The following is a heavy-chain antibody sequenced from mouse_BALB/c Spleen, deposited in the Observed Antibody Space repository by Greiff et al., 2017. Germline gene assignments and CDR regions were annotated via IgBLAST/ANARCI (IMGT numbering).Heavy chain of an antibody. V-gene: IGHV1-37*01. CDR3: GRGDYDAWFAY. D-gene: IGHD2-4*01. J-gene: IGHJ3*01. CDR2: INPYNGDT. Sequence: EVKLMESGPELVKPGASVKISCKASGYSFTGYFMNWVKQSHGKSLEWIGRINPYNGDTFYNQKFKGKATLTVDKSSSTTHMELLSLTSEDSAVYYCGRGDYDAWFAYWGQGTLVTVSA. CDR1: GYSFTGYF.